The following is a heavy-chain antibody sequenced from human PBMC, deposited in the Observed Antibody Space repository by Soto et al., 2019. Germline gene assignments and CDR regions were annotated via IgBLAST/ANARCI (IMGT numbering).Heavy chain of an antibody. J-gene: IGHJ4*02. CDR1: GGSFSGYY. CDR2: INHSGST. D-gene: IGHD3-22*01. Sequence: QVQLQQWGAGLLKPSETLSLTCAVYGGSFSGYYWSWIRQPPGKGLEWIGEINHSGSTNYNPSLKSRVTISVDTSKNQFSLKLSSATAADTAVYYCARGWGGTMIVVIRFDYWGQGTLVTVSS. CDR3: ARGWGGTMIVVIRFDY. V-gene: IGHV4-34*01.